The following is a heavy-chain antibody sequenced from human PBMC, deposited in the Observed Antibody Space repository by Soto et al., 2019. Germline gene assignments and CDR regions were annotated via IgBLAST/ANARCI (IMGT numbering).Heavy chain of an antibody. V-gene: IGHV4-4*07. CDR3: ARQTTYSSSWYDY. CDR2: IYTSGTT. J-gene: IGHJ5*01. D-gene: IGHD6-13*01. Sequence: PSETLSLTCTVSGGSISNYYWTWIRQPAGKGLEWIGRIYTSGTTNYNPSLKSRVTMSVDTSKNHFSLKLSSVTAADTALYYCARQTTYSSSWYDYWGHGTLVTVS. CDR1: GGSISNYY.